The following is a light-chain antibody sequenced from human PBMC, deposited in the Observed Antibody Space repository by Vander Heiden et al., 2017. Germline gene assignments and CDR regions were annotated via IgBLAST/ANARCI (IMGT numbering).Light chain of an antibody. CDR1: ESINRY. CDR3: QQSYTTPLT. J-gene: IGKJ4*01. Sequence: HITQPPSSLSASVGERVTITCRASESINRYLDWYQQKPGKAPRFLISAASNLESGVPSRFTGSGSGRDFTLTISSLQPEDFATYFCQQSYTTPLTFGGGTRVDLK. CDR2: AAS. V-gene: IGKV1-39*01.